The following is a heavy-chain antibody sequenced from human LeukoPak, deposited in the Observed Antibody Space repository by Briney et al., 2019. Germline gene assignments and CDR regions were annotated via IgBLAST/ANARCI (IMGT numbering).Heavy chain of an antibody. CDR3: XXXGQAYYYDSSGYPDY. D-gene: IGHD3-22*01. CDR2: ISGSGGST. CDR1: GFTFSSYA. J-gene: IGHJ4*02. V-gene: IGHV3-23*01. Sequence: GGSLRLSCAASGFTFSSYAMSWVRQAPGKGLEWVSAISGSGGSTYYADSVKGRFTISRDNSKNTLYLQMNSLRAEDTAVYYXXXXGQAYYYDSSGYPDYWGQGTLVTVSS.